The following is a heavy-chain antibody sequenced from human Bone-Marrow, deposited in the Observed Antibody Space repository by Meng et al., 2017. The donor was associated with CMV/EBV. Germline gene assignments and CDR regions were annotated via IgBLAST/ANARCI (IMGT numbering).Heavy chain of an antibody. V-gene: IGHV3-74*01. CDR2: INSDGSST. Sequence: GESLKISCAASGFTFSSYWMHWVRQAPGKGLVWVSRINSDGSSTSYADSVKGRFTISRDNSKNTLYLQMNSLRAEDTAVYYCAKDREYCSSTSCYGGLLDYWGQGTLVTVSS. J-gene: IGHJ4*02. D-gene: IGHD2-2*01. CDR1: GFTFSSYW. CDR3: AKDREYCSSTSCYGGLLDY.